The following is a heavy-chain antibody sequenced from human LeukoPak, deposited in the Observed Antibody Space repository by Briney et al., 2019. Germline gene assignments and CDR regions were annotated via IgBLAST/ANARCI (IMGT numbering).Heavy chain of an antibody. V-gene: IGHV4-4*07. J-gene: IGHJ4*02. CDR1: GGSISSYY. D-gene: IGHD6-13*01. CDR2: IYTSGST. Sequence: KPSETPSLTCTVSGGSISSYYWSWIRQPAGKGLEWIGRIYTSGSTNYNPSLKSRVTMSVDTSKNQFSLKLSSVTAADTAVYYCAGRGDGPYSSSWSPFDYWGQGTLVTVSS. CDR3: AGRGDGPYSSSWSPFDY.